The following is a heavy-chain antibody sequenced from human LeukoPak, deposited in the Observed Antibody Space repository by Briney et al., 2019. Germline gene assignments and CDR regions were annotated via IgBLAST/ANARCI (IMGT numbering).Heavy chain of an antibody. D-gene: IGHD5-24*01. J-gene: IGHJ4*02. CDR2: IYYSGST. V-gene: IGHV4-59*01. Sequence: KPSETLSLTCTVSGGSISNCYWSWIRQPPGKGLEWIGYIYYSGSTNYNPSLKSRVTISVDTSKNQFSLKLSSVTAADTAVYYCARVEMPTTIFDYWGRGALVTVSS. CDR3: ARVEMPTTIFDY. CDR1: GGSISNCY.